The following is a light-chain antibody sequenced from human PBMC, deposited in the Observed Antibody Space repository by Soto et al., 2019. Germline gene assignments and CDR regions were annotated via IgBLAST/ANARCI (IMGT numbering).Light chain of an antibody. CDR2: TVT. J-gene: IGLJ1*01. CDR1: SSDIGGYNY. Sequence: QSVLTQPRSVSGSPGQSVTISCTGTSSDIGGYNYVSWYQQHPGKAPKLMIYTVTKRPPGVPDRFSGSKSDNTAYLTISGLQADDEADYYCCSYAGSSSYVFGTGTKVTV. V-gene: IGLV2-11*01. CDR3: CSYAGSSSYV.